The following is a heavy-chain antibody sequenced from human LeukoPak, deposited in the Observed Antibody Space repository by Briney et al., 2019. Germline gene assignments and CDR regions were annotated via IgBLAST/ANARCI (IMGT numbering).Heavy chain of an antibody. CDR1: GGSISSYY. V-gene: IGHV4-34*01. D-gene: IGHD1-7*01. J-gene: IGHJ3*02. CDR2: INHSGST. Sequence: SETLSLTCTVSGGSISSYYWTWIRQPPGKGLEWIGEINHSGSTNYNPSLKSRVTISVDTSKNQFSLKLSSVTAADTAVYYCARRGYQLPITGTPFGAFDIWGQGTMVTVSS. CDR3: ARRGYQLPITGTPFGAFDI.